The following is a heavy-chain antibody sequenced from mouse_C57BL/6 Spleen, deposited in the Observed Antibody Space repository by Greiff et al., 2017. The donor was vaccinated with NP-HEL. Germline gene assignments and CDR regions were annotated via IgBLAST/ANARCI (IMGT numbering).Heavy chain of an antibody. CDR1: GYAFSSSW. J-gene: IGHJ3*01. V-gene: IGHV1-82*01. CDR3: FYDYDEGPPY. Sequence: VQLQQSGPELVKPGASVKISCKASGYAFSSSWMNWVKQRPGKGLEWIGRIYPGDGDTNYNGKFKGKATLTADKSSSTAYMQLSSLTSEDSAVYFCFYDYDEGPPYWGKGTLVTVSA. CDR2: IYPGDGDT. D-gene: IGHD2-4*01.